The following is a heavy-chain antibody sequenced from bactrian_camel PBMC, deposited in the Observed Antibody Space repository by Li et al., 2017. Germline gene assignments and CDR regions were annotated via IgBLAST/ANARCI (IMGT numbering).Heavy chain of an antibody. CDR3: AARPCWFYEYDY. CDR1: GHSRGSNC. Sequence: VQLVESGGGSVQAGGSLRLSCVVSGHSRGSNCVGWYGLPPGRAPAEREGIAAILRSGGETWFAGSVKGRFTISKDNVKNTLYLQMNSLKPEDTAMYYCAARPCWFYEYDYWGQGTQVTVS. V-gene: IGHV3S55*01. CDR2: ILRSGGET. J-gene: IGHJ4*01. D-gene: IGHD5*01.